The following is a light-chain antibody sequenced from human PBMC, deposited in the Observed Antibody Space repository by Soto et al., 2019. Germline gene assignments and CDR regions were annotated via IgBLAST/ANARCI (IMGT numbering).Light chain of an antibody. CDR2: GAS. Sequence: DIQMTQSPSSVSASIVDTVTITCRASQDISTLLAWYQQKPGKAPKLLIYGASTLESGVPSRFSGRGSGTDFTLTISSLQPEDLATYFCQQADSFPLTFGGGTKVDIK. CDR3: QQADSFPLT. J-gene: IGKJ4*01. CDR1: QDISTL. V-gene: IGKV1D-12*01.